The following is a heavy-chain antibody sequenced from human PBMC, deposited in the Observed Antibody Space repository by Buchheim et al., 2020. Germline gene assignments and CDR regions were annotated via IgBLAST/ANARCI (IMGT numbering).Heavy chain of an antibody. CDR1: GGSISSGDYY. V-gene: IGHV4-30-4*01. J-gene: IGHJ5*02. CDR2: LYYSGST. CDR3: ARDGYYYGFDP. D-gene: IGHD3-10*01. Sequence: QVQLQESGPGLVKPSQTLSPTCTVSGGSISSGDYYWSWIRQPPGKGLEWIGYLYYSGSTYYNPYLKSPVSLNVEPPNHHFSLKLSSVTAAGTAVYYCARDGYYYGFDPWGQGTL.